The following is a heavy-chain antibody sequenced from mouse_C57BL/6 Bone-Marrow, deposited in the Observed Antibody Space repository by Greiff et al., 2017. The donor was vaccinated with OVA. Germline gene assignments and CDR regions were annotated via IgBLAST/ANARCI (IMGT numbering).Heavy chain of an antibody. CDR2: ISSGSSTI. CDR3: ARLDPYYGNYGYFDV. Sequence: EVHLVESGGGLVKPGGSLKLSCAASGFTFSDYGMHWVRQAPEKGLEWVAYISSGSSTIYYADTVKGRFTISRDNSKNTLFLQMTSLRSEDTAMYYCARLDPYYGNYGYFDVWGTGTTVTVSS. J-gene: IGHJ1*03. D-gene: IGHD2-10*01. CDR1: GFTFSDYG. V-gene: IGHV5-17*01.